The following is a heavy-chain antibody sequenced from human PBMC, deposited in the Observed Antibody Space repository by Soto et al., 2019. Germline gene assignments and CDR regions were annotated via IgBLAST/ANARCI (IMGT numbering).Heavy chain of an antibody. Sequence: GESLKISCKGSGYSFSSEWIAWVRQMPGKGLEWMGIIYPGDSDTKYSPSFQGRVTISADKSISTAYLQWNSLKASDTAIYYCTKSLYYDISGQSPGWYLDLWGRGTLVTLSS. CDR2: IYPGDSDT. CDR1: GYSFSSEW. CDR3: TKSLYYDISGQSPGWYLDL. D-gene: IGHD3-22*01. J-gene: IGHJ2*01. V-gene: IGHV5-51*01.